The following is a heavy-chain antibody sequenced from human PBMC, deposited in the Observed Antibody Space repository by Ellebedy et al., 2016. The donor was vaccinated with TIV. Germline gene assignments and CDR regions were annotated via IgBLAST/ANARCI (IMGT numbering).Heavy chain of an antibody. V-gene: IGHV3-48*04. CDR2: ITRTSDTK. J-gene: IGHJ4*02. Sequence: PGGSLRLSCAASGFSFSTYGMNWVRQAPGKGLEWLSYITRTSDTKYYADSVKGRFTISRDNPKNSMYLQMDSRRAEDTGVYYCARGLFGSGRYSCDYWGQGTLVIVSS. CDR1: GFSFSTYG. CDR3: ARGLFGSGRYSCDY. D-gene: IGHD3-10*01.